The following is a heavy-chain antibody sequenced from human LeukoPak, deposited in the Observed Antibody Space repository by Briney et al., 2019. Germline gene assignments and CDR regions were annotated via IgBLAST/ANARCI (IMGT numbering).Heavy chain of an antibody. V-gene: IGHV3-23*01. CDR3: AKVISSYSGYDSY. CDR1: GFIFSNYG. J-gene: IGHJ4*02. Sequence: GGSLRLSCAASGFIFSNYGMNWVRQAPGKGLEWVSAISGSGVNTKYADSVRGRFTISRDNSKNTLYLQMDSLRAADTAVYYCAKVISSYSGYDSYWGQGTLVTVSS. CDR2: ISGSGVNT. D-gene: IGHD5-12*01.